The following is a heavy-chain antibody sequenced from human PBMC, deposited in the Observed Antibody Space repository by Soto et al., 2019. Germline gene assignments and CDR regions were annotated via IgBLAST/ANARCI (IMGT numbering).Heavy chain of an antibody. CDR2: IYYSGST. Sequence: PSETLSLTCTVSGGSISSGDYYWSWIRQPPGKGLEWIGYIYYSGSTYYNPSLKSRVTISVDTSKNQFSLKLSSVTAADTAVYYCARVAIYNPYGTRDYWGQGTLVTVSS. CDR3: ARVAIYNPYGTRDY. V-gene: IGHV4-30-4*01. CDR1: GGSISSGDYY. J-gene: IGHJ4*02. D-gene: IGHD1-1*01.